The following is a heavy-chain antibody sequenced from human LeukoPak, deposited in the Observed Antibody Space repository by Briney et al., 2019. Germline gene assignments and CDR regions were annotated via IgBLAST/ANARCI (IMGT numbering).Heavy chain of an antibody. CDR2: IHHSGST. J-gene: IGHJ4*02. Sequence: SETLSLTCAVYGGSFSGYYWSWIRQPPGKGLEWIGEIHHSGSTNYNPSLKSRVTISVDTSKNQFSLKLSSVTAADTAVYYCATRKGGILTGCYGFDYWGQGTLVTVSS. D-gene: IGHD3-9*01. CDR1: GGSFSGYY. V-gene: IGHV4-34*01. CDR3: ATRKGGILTGCYGFDY.